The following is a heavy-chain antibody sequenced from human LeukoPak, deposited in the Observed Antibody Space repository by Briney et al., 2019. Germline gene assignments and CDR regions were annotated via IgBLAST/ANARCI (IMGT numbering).Heavy chain of an antibody. J-gene: IGHJ4*02. CDR2: ISGSGGST. Sequence: QAGGSLRLSCAASGFTFSSYGMSWVRQAPGKGLEWVSAISGSGGSTYYADSVKGRFTISRDNSKNTLYLQMNSLRAEDTAVYYCAKVDYGSGSYYPPDYWGQGTLVTVSS. CDR3: AKVDYGSGSYYPPDY. D-gene: IGHD3-10*01. CDR1: GFTFSSYG. V-gene: IGHV3-23*01.